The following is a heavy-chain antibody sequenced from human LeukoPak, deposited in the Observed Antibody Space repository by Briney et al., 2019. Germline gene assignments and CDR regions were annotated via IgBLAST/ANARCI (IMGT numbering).Heavy chain of an antibody. J-gene: IGHJ4*02. CDR3: ARGVDVLSVSLDY. Sequence: SETLSLTCAVYGGSFSGYYWSWIRQPPGKGLEWIGEIYHSGSTNYNPSLKSRVTISVDKSKNQFSLKLNSVTAADTAVYYCARGVDVLSVSLDYWGQGTPVTVSS. V-gene: IGHV4-34*01. D-gene: IGHD3-16*02. CDR1: GGSFSGYY. CDR2: IYHSGST.